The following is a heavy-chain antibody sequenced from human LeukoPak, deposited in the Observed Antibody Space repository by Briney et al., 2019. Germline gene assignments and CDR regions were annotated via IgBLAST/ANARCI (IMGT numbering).Heavy chain of an antibody. CDR2: IYYSGST. D-gene: IGHD2-15*01. J-gene: IGHJ4*02. Sequence: SETPSLTCTVSGGSISSYYWSWIRQPPGKGLEWIGYIYYSGSTNYNPSLKSRVTISVDTSKNQFSLKLSSVTAADTAVYYCARGGPTPYYFDYWGQGTLVTVSS. CDR3: ARGGPTPYYFDY. V-gene: IGHV4-59*01. CDR1: GGSISSYY.